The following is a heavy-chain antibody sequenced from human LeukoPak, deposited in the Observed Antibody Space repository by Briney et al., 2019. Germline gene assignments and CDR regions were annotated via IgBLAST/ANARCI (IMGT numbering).Heavy chain of an antibody. CDR1: GFTFTDYW. J-gene: IGHJ3*02. CDR2: IKEDGSGR. CDR3: ARDRCSSTSCLPPHACDI. V-gene: IGHV3-7*01. D-gene: IGHD2-2*01. Sequence: PGGSLRLSCAASGFTFTDYWMSWVRQAPGKGLEWVANIKEDGSGRYFVDSVKGRFTISRDNAKNSVYLQMNSLRAEDTALYYCARDRCSSTSCLPPHACDIWGQGTLVTVSS.